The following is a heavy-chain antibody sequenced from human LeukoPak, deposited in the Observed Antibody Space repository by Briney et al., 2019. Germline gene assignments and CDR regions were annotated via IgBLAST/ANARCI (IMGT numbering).Heavy chain of an antibody. CDR3: ARDYATDTDMV. D-gene: IGHD5-18*01. Sequence: PGGSLRLSCAASGFTFSSYAMHCVRQAPGKGLEWVAFISYDGSNKYQADSVKGRFTISRDNSKSTVYLQMNTLRAEDTAVYYCARDYATDTDMVWGQGTLVTVSS. CDR2: ISYDGSNK. J-gene: IGHJ4*02. CDR1: GFTFSSYA. V-gene: IGHV3-30-3*01.